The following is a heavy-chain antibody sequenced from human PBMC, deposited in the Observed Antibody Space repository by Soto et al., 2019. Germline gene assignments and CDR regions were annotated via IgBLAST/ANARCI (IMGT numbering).Heavy chain of an antibody. CDR2: INPSGGST. V-gene: IGHV1-46*01. Sequence: GASVKVSCKASGYTFTSYYMHWVRQAPGQGLEWMGIINPSGGSTSYAQKFQGRVTITADKSTSTAYMELSSLRSEDTAVYYCARGLGEVTTSRYYYYYMDVWGKGTTVTVSS. D-gene: IGHD4-4*01. J-gene: IGHJ6*03. CDR3: ARGLGEVTTSRYYYYYMDV. CDR1: GYTFTSYY.